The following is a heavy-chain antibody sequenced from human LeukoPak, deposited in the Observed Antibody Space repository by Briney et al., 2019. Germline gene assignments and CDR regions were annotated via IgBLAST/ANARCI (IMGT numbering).Heavy chain of an antibody. V-gene: IGHV1-46*01. D-gene: IGHD3-16*01. CDR3: ARSTIMITFGGHFDY. CDR2: INPSGGST. CDR1: GYTFTSYY. J-gene: IGHJ4*02. Sequence: GASVKVSCKASGYTFTSYYMHWVRQAPGQGLEWMGLINPSGGSTIYAQKFQGRVTMTRHTSTSTVYMELSSLRSEDTAVYYCARSTIMITFGGHFDYWGQGTLVTVSS.